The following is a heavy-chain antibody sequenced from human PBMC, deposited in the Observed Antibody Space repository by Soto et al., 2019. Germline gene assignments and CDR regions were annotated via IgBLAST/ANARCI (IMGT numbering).Heavy chain of an antibody. J-gene: IGHJ6*02. Sequence: SVKVSCKASGFTFTSYAVQWVRQARGQRLEWIGWIVVGSGNTNYAQKFQERVTITRDMSTSTAYMELSSLRSEDTAVYYCAADPGAGTYYYFYGMDVWGQGTTVTVSS. CDR1: GFTFTSYA. D-gene: IGHD1-1*01. CDR2: IVVGSGNT. V-gene: IGHV1-58*01. CDR3: AADPGAGTYYYFYGMDV.